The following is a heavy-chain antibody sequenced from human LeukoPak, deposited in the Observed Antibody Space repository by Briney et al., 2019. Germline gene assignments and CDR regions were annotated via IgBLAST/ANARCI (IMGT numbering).Heavy chain of an antibody. J-gene: IGHJ4*02. CDR1: GGSISSSSYY. D-gene: IGHD1-1*01. CDR3: ARMTTAFDY. CDR2: IYYSGST. Sequence: SETLSLTRTVSGGSISSSSYYWGWIRQPPGKGLEWIGSIYYSGSTYYNPSLKSRVTISIDTSKNQISLKLSSVTAADTAVYYCARMTTAFDYWGQGTLVTVSS. V-gene: IGHV4-39*07.